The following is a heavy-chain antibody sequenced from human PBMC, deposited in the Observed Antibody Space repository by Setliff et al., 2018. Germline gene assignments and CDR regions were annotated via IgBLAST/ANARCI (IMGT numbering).Heavy chain of an antibody. CDR1: GGSISNYY. CDR2: IYYSGST. CDR3: ARHHAQYYSDSSGYYYEDWYFDL. D-gene: IGHD3-22*01. Sequence: ETLSLTCTVSGGSISNYYWSWIRQPPGKGLERIGYIYYSGSTNSIPSLKSRVTISVDTSKNQFSLKLTSVTAADTAVYYCARHHAQYYSDSSGYYYEDWYFDLWGRGTLVTVSS. V-gene: IGHV4-59*08. J-gene: IGHJ2*01.